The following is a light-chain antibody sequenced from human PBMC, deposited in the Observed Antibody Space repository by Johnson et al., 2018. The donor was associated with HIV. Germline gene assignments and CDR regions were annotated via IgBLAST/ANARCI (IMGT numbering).Light chain of an antibody. CDR2: DNN. J-gene: IGLJ1*01. V-gene: IGLV1-51*01. CDR3: GTWDSSLSAGV. Sequence: QSMLTQPPSVSAAPGQKVTISCSGSSSNIVNNYVSWYQQLPGTAPKLLIYDNNKRPSGIPDRFSGSKSGTSATLGITGLQTGDEADYYCGTWDSSLSAGVFGTGTKVTVL. CDR1: SSNIVNNY.